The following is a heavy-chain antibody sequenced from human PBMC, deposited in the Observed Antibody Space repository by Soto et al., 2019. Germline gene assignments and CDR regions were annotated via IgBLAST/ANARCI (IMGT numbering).Heavy chain of an antibody. D-gene: IGHD1-26*01. V-gene: IGHV3-30-3*01. Sequence: GGSLRLSCAASGFTFSSYAMHWVRQAPGKGLEWVAVISYDGSNKYYADSVKGRFTISRDNSKNTLYLQMNSLRAEDTAVYYCAREEKQPWEATGYWGQGTLVTVSS. CDR1: GFTFSSYA. J-gene: IGHJ4*02. CDR3: AREEKQPWEATGY. CDR2: ISYDGSNK.